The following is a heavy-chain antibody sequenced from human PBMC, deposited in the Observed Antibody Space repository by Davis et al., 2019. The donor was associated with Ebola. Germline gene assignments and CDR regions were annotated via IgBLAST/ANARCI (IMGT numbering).Heavy chain of an antibody. D-gene: IGHD3-3*01. CDR1: GYTFTGYY. CDR2: INPNSGGT. V-gene: IGHV1-2*02. CDR3: ARGRFRFLEWLHPPYYGMDV. Sequence: ASVKVSCKTSGYTFTGYYMHWVRQAPGQGLEWMGWINPNSGGTNYAQKFQGRVTMTRDTSISTAYMELSRLRSDDTAVYYCARGRFRFLEWLHPPYYGMDVWGQGTTVTVSS. J-gene: IGHJ6*02.